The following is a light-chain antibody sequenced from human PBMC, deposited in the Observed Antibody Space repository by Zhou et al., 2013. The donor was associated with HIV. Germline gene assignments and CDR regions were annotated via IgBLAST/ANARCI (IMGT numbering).Light chain of an antibody. CDR3: QQLYSYPNT. CDR1: QGISTY. CDR2: AAS. Sequence: AIRMTQSPSSFSASTGDRVTITCRASQGISTYLAWYQQKPGKAPKLLIYAASTLQSGVPSRFSGSGSGTDFTLTIGCLQSEYFATYYCQQLYSYPNTFGGGTKVEIK. V-gene: IGKV1-8*01. J-gene: IGKJ4*01.